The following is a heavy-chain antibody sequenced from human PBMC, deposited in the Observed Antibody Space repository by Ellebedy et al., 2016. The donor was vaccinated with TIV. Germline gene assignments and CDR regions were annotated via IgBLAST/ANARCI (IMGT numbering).Heavy chain of an antibody. CDR1: GFTFSSHY. J-gene: IGHJ4*02. V-gene: IGHV3-48*01. D-gene: IGHD3-16*01. CDR3: VRDSSWAFDY. CDR2: ISGRSGNI. Sequence: GESLKISXVASGFTFSSHYINWVRQAPGQGLEWLSYISGRSGNIDYADSVKGRFTVSRDNAKNSVDLQMDSLRAEDTSVYYCVRDSSWAFDYWGQGTLVTVSS.